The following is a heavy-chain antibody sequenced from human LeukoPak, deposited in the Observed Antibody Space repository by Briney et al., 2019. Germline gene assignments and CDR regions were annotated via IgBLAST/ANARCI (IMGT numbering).Heavy chain of an antibody. J-gene: IGHJ4*02. Sequence: PGGSLRLSCAASGFTVSSNYMNWVRQAPGKGLEWVSVMYSGGCTYYADSVKGRFTISRDNSKNTLYLQMNSLRAEDTAVYYCAKDQGSSFTIDYWGQGTLVTVSS. CDR2: MYSGGCT. CDR1: GFTVSSNY. D-gene: IGHD2-2*01. V-gene: IGHV3-53*01. CDR3: AKDQGSSFTIDY.